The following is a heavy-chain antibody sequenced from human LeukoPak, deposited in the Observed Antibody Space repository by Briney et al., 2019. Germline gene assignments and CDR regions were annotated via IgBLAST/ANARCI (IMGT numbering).Heavy chain of an antibody. D-gene: IGHD3-22*01. CDR2: IYYSGST. V-gene: IGHV4-59*01. CDR3: ARIDSSGYLYFDY. Sequence: PSETLSLTCVVSGGSISSYYWSWIRQPPGKGLEWIGYIYYSGSTNYNPSLKSRVTISVDTSKNQFSLKLSSVTAADTAVYYCARIDSSGYLYFDYWGQGTLVTVSS. CDR1: GGSISSYY. J-gene: IGHJ4*02.